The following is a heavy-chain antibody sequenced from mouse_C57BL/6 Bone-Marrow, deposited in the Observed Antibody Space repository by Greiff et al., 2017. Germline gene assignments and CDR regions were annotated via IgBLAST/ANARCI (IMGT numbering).Heavy chain of an antibody. J-gene: IGHJ1*03. V-gene: IGHV5-15*01. CDR1: GFTFSDYG. CDR2: ISNLAYSI. CDR3: ARGRWYFDV. Sequence: EVKLVESGGGLVQPGGSLKLSCAASGFTFSDYGMAWVRQAPRKGPEWVAFISNLAYSIYYADNVTGRFTISRENAKNTLYLEMSSLRSEDTAMYYCARGRWYFDVWGTGTTVTVSS.